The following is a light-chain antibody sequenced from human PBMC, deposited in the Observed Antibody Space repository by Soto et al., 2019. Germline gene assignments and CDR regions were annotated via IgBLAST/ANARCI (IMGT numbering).Light chain of an antibody. Sequence: QSALSQPPSASGSPGQSVTISCSGISSDIRDSNYVSWYQQYPGKAPKLVLSEVTKRPSGVPDRFSGSRSGTTALLTISGLQTEDEADYYCGSKAGSDKHVVFGGGTKLTVL. CDR3: GSKAGSDKHVV. V-gene: IGLV2-8*01. CDR1: SSDIRDSNY. J-gene: IGLJ2*01. CDR2: EVT.